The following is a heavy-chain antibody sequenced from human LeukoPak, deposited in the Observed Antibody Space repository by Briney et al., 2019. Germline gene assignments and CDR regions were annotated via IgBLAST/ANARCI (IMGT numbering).Heavy chain of an antibody. D-gene: IGHD5-24*01. Sequence: SETLSLTCTVSGGSISSSSYYWGWIRQPPGKGLEWIGSIYYSGSTHYNPSLKSRVTISVDTSKNQFSLKLSSVTAADTAVYYCARGAQRWLQLHWFDPWGQGTLVTVSS. CDR3: ARGAQRWLQLHWFDP. J-gene: IGHJ5*02. V-gene: IGHV4-39*07. CDR1: GGSISSSSYY. CDR2: IYYSGST.